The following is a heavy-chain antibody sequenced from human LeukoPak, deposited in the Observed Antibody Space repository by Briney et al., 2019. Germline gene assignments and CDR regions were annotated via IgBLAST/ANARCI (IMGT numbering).Heavy chain of an antibody. CDR1: GGSFGGYY. CDR3: ARLVVSSWYHEVLLGRDY. Sequence: SETLSLTCAVYGGSFGGYYWSWIRQPPGKGLEWLGNFYYSGSTYYKPSLKSRVTISVDTSKNQISLKLSSVTAADTAVYYCARLVVSSWYHEVLLGRDYWGQGTLVTVSS. V-gene: IGHV4-34*01. D-gene: IGHD6-13*01. CDR2: FYYSGST. J-gene: IGHJ4*02.